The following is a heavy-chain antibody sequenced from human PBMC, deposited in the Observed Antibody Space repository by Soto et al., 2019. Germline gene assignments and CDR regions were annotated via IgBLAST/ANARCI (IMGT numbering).Heavy chain of an antibody. CDR2: IYSDGRT. Sequence: DVQLVETGGGVIQPGGSLRLSCAASGFIVSSSYMSWVRQAPGKGLEWVSGIYSDGRTYYADSVKGRFTISRDNSKNTLYLQMNSLSAEDAAVYYCARCSGWYGQCYFDCWGQGTLVTVSS. CDR1: GFIVSSSY. V-gene: IGHV3-53*02. CDR3: ARCSGWYGQCYFDC. J-gene: IGHJ4*02. D-gene: IGHD6-13*01.